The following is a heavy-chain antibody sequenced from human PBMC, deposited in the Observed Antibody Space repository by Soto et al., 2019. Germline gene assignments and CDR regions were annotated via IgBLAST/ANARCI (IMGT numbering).Heavy chain of an antibody. CDR1: GFTFSSYD. Sequence: PGGSLRLSCAASGFTFSSYDMHWVRQATGKGLEWVSAIGTAGDPYYPGSVKGRFIISRENAKNSLYLQMNSLRAGDTAVYYCARAGHDFWSGYSHGHYYYGMDVWGQGTTVTVSS. V-gene: IGHV3-13*05. CDR2: IGTAGDP. D-gene: IGHD3-3*01. J-gene: IGHJ6*02. CDR3: ARAGHDFWSGYSHGHYYYGMDV.